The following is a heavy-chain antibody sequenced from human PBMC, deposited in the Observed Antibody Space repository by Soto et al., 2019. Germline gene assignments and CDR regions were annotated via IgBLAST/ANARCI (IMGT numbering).Heavy chain of an antibody. Sequence: GGSLRLSCAASGFTFSSYWMSWVRQAPGKGLEWVANIKQDGSEKYYVDSVKGRFTISRDNAKNSLYLQMNSLRAEDTAVYYCAREGPAEGDYYYYYMDVWGKGTTVTVSS. J-gene: IGHJ6*03. CDR2: IKQDGSEK. CDR1: GFTFSSYW. V-gene: IGHV3-7*01. CDR3: AREGPAEGDYYYYYMDV.